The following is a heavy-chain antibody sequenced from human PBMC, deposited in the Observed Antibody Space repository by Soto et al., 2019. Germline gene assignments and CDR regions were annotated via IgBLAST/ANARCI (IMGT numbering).Heavy chain of an antibody. Sequence: QVQLVQSGAEVKKPGASVKVSCKASGYTFTSYGISWVRQAPGQGLEWMGWISAYNGNTNYAQKLQGRGTMTTDTSTSTAYLELRSLRSDDTAVYYCASLGGRGHYYDSSGYSYSGAFDIWGQGTMVTVSS. D-gene: IGHD3-22*01. V-gene: IGHV1-18*01. J-gene: IGHJ3*02. CDR2: ISAYNGNT. CDR1: GYTFTSYG. CDR3: ASLGGRGHYYDSSGYSYSGAFDI.